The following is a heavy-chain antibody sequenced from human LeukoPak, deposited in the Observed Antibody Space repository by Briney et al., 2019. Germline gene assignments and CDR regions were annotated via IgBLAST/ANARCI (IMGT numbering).Heavy chain of an antibody. Sequence: TSETLSLTCTVSGGSISSYYCSWIRQPPGKGLEWIGYIYYSGSTNYNPSLKSRVTISVDTSKNQFSLKLSSVTAADTAVYYCARYSYDILTGYPKGWFDPWGQGTLVTVSS. D-gene: IGHD3-9*01. CDR2: IYYSGST. J-gene: IGHJ5*02. V-gene: IGHV4-59*01. CDR1: GGSISSYY. CDR3: ARYSYDILTGYPKGWFDP.